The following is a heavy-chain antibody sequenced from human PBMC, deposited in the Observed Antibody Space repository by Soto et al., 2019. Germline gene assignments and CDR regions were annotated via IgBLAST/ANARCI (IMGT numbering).Heavy chain of an antibody. D-gene: IGHD3-22*01. CDR1: GDSVSSGSYC. Sequence: SETLSLTCTVSGDSVSSGSYCWNWIRQSPGKGLEWIGYIYYSGTTNYNPSLKSRVTLSVDTSKNQFSLNLGSVSAADTAVYYCARTNSRGEWAAWYWGQVILVTVSS. CDR2: IYYSGTT. CDR3: ARTNSRGEWAAWY. V-gene: IGHV4-61*01. J-gene: IGHJ4*02.